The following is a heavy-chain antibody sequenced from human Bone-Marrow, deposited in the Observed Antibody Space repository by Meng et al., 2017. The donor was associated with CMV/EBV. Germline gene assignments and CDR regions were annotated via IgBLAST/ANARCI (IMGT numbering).Heavy chain of an antibody. Sequence: VQLQSPGHGMVRPSDALSPTVTVSGGSISSYYWSWIRQPAGKGLEWIGRIYTSGSTNYNPSLKSRVTMSVDTSKNQFSLKLSSVTAADTAVYYCARAMVRGVQRYFDYWGQGTLVTVSS. CDR2: IYTSGST. D-gene: IGHD3-10*01. CDR3: ARAMVRGVQRYFDY. J-gene: IGHJ4*02. V-gene: IGHV4-4*07. CDR1: GGSISSYY.